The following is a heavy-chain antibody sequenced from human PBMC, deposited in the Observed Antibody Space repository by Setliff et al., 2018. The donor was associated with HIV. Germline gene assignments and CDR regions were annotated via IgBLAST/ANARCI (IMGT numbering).Heavy chain of an antibody. J-gene: IGHJ3*02. CDR1: GGSISSGGYY. CDR2: IYYSGST. D-gene: IGHD3-3*01. V-gene: IGHV4-31*03. Sequence: SETLSLTCTVSGGSISSGGYYWSWIRQHPGKGLEWIGYIYYSGSTYYNPYLKSRVTIAVDTSKNQFSLKLSSVTAADTAMYFCSRESMNDFWSGYYRTFDILGQGTMVTV. CDR3: SRESMNDFWSGYYRTFDI.